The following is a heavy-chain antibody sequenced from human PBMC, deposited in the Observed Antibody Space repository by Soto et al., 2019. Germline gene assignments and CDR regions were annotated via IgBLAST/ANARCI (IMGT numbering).Heavy chain of an antibody. Sequence: GESLKICCNGSGYSFTSYWIGWVRQMPGKGLEWMGIIYPGDSDTRYSPSFQGQVTISADQSISTAYLQWSSLKASDTAMYYCASSGTNGIAAAGPTYWARRTRVTVSS. CDR2: IYPGDSDT. D-gene: IGHD6-13*01. J-gene: IGHJ4*02. V-gene: IGHV5-51*01. CDR3: ASSGTNGIAAAGPTY. CDR1: GYSFTSYW.